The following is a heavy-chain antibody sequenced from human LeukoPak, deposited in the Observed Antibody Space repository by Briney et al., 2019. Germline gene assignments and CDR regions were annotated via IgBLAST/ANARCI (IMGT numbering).Heavy chain of an antibody. CDR2: INHSGST. CDR3: ARTYYNGSGSPYLGWFAP. D-gene: IGHD3-10*01. J-gene: IGHJ5*02. Sequence: SETLSLTCAVYGGSFSGYYWSWIRQPPGKGLEWIGEINHSGSTNYNPSLKSRVTISVDTSKNQFSLKLSSVTAADTAVYYCARTYYNGSGSPYLGWFAPGGKGPLVTV. V-gene: IGHV4-34*01. CDR1: GGSFSGYY.